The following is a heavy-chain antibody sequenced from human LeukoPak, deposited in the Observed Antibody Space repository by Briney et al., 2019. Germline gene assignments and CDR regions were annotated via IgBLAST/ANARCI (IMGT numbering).Heavy chain of an antibody. CDR3: AKDGELLGYYYMDV. V-gene: IGHV3-23*01. Sequence: GGSLRLSCAASGFTFSSYAMSWVRQAPGKGLEWVSAISGSGGSTYYADSVKGRFTISRDNSRNTLYLQMNSLRAEDTAVYYCAKDGELLGYYYMDVWAKGPRSPSP. D-gene: IGHD1-26*01. J-gene: IGHJ6*03. CDR1: GFTFSSYA. CDR2: ISGSGGST.